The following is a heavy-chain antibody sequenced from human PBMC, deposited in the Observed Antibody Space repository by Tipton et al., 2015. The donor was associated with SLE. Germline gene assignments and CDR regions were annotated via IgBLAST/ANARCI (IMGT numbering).Heavy chain of an antibody. CDR2: IYYSGST. D-gene: IGHD3-22*01. Sequence: TLSLTCTVSGGSISSTSYYWGWLRQPPGKGLEWIGSIYYSGSTYYNLSLKSRVTISVDTSKNQFSLNLSPVTAADTAVYYCARSRIYDGSVDYYNYMDVWGKGTRVTVSS. J-gene: IGHJ6*03. CDR3: ARSRIYDGSVDYYNYMDV. CDR1: GGSISSTSYY. V-gene: IGHV4-39*07.